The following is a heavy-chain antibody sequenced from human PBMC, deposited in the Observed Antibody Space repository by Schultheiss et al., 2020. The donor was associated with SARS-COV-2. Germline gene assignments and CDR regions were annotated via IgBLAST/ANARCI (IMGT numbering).Heavy chain of an antibody. V-gene: IGHV4-61*01. CDR1: GGSVSSGSYY. Sequence: SETLSLTCTVSGGSVSSGSYYWSWIRQPPGKGLEWIGYIYNSGSTNYNPSLKSRVTISLDTSKNQFSLKLSSVTAADTAVYYCARERVPLMVTTSGDAFDIWGQGTMVTVSS. D-gene: IGHD2-8*01. J-gene: IGHJ3*02. CDR2: IYNSGST. CDR3: ARERVPLMVTTSGDAFDI.